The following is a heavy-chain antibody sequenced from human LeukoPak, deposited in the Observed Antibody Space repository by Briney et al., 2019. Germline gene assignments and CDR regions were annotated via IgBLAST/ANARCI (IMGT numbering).Heavy chain of an antibody. CDR3: ARDESTSILWW. J-gene: IGHJ1*01. D-gene: IGHD2-21*01. CDR2: INPSGGST. CDR1: GYTFINYY. V-gene: IGHV1-46*01. Sequence: ASLKVSSKASGYTFINYYMHWVRQTPGQGLEWMGIINPSGGSTSYAQKFQGRVTMTRDTSTSRVYMELSSLRSEDTAVYYCARDESTSILWWWGQGTLVTVSS.